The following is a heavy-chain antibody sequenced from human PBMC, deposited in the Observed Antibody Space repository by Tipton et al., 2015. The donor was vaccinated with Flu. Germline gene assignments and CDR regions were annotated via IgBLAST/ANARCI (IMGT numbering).Heavy chain of an antibody. CDR3: AGGRYGGKVEGH. J-gene: IGHJ4*02. V-gene: IGHV4-34*01. CDR2: INHSGST. D-gene: IGHD4-23*01. CDR1: GGSFSGYY. Sequence: TLSLTCAVYGGSFSGYYWSWIRQPPGKGLEWIGEINHSGSTNYNPSLKSRVTISVDTSKNQFSLKLSSVTAADTAVYYCAGGRYGGKVEGHRGQGTLVPLSS.